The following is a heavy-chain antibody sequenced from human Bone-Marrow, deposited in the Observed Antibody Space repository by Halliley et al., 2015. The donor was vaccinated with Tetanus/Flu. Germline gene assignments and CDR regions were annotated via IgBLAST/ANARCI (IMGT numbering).Heavy chain of an antibody. D-gene: IGHD4-17*01. V-gene: IGHV4-31*03. J-gene: IGHJ5*02. Sequence: TLSLTCTVSGGSISSGNFYWSWIRQHPGKGLEWIGYISYSGSAYSKPSLESRVSISLDTSKNQFSLKMNSVTAADTAVYYGARGPTVTARGNWFDPWGQGTLVIVSS. CDR2: ISYSGSA. CDR1: GGSISSGNFY. CDR3: ARGPTVTARGNWFDP.